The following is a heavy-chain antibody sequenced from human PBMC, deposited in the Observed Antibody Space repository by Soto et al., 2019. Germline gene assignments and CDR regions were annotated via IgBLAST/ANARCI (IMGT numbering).Heavy chain of an antibody. J-gene: IGHJ5*02. D-gene: IGHD5-12*01. CDR3: AKDQAGYVINWYDP. CDR1: GFTFSSYA. CDR2: ISGSGGST. Sequence: GGSLRLSCAASGFTFSSYAMSWVRQAPGKGLEWVSAISGSGGSTYYADSVKGRFTISRDNSKNTLYLQMNSLRAEDTAVYYCAKDQAGYVINWYDPWGQGTLVTVSS. V-gene: IGHV3-23*01.